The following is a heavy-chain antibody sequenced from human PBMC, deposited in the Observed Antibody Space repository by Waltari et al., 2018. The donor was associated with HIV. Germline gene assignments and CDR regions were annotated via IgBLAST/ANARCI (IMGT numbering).Heavy chain of an antibody. J-gene: IGHJ4*02. V-gene: IGHV4-59*01. CDR1: GGSISSYY. CDR3: ARSTTGGYGSGRTY. CDR2: IYYSGST. D-gene: IGHD3-16*01. Sequence: QVQLQESGPGLVKPSETLSLTCTVSGGSISSYYWSWIRQPPGKGLDWIGYIYYSGSTNYNTSLKSRVTISLDTSKSQFSLDRNSVTAADTAVYFCARSTTGGYGSGRTYWGQGTLVTVSS.